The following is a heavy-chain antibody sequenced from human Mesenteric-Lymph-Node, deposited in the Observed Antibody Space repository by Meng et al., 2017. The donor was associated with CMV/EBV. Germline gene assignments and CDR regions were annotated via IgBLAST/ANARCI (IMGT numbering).Heavy chain of an antibody. CDR1: GFTFSSYE. V-gene: IGHV3-30*02. Sequence: GESLKISCAASGFTFSSYEMNWVRQAPGKGLEWVAFIRYDGSKTYHADSVKGRFTISRDNSKNTLYLQMNSLRAEDTAVYYCAKDRNLFTATSSDYWGQGTLVTVSS. J-gene: IGHJ4*02. D-gene: IGHD2-21*01. CDR3: AKDRNLFTATSSDY. CDR2: IRYDGSKT.